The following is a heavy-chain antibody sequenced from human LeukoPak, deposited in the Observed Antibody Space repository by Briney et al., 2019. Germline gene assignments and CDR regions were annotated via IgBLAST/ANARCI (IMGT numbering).Heavy chain of an antibody. D-gene: IGHD3-22*01. J-gene: IGHJ4*02. Sequence: GGSLRLSCAASGFTFSSYSMNWVRQAPGKGLEWVSSISSSSSYIYYADSVKGRFTISRDNAKNSLYLQMNSLRAEDTAVYYCAREASVVVVLDYWGQGTLVTVSS. CDR1: GFTFSSYS. CDR3: AREASVVVVLDY. CDR2: ISSSSSYI. V-gene: IGHV3-21*01.